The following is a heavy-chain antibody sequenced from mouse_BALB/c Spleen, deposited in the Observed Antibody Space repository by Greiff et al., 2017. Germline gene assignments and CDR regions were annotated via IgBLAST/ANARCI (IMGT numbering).Heavy chain of an antibody. CDR2: IDPANGNT. V-gene: IGHV14-3*02. J-gene: IGHJ2*01. Sequence: EVQLQQSGAELVKPGASVKLSCTASGFNIKDTYMHWVKQRPEQGLEWIGRIDPANGNTKYDPKFQGKATITADTSSNTAYPQLSSLTSEDTAVYYCASSTAFDYWGQGTTLTVSS. CDR3: ASSTAFDY. D-gene: IGHD1-2*01. CDR1: GFNIKDTY.